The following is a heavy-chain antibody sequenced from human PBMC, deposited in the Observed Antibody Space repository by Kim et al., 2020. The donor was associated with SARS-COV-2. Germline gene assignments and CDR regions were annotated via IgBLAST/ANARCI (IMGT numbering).Heavy chain of an antibody. CDR1: GGSISSSSYY. CDR2: IYYSGST. V-gene: IGHV4-39*01. Sequence: SETLSLTCTVSGGSISSSSYYWGWLRQPPGQGLVWIGCIYYSGSTYYNPSLKSRVTISVYTSENQFSLKLSSVTAADTAVYYCARQSRMLVVPAAILAWGQGALGTVSS. J-gene: IGHJ4*02. D-gene: IGHD2-2*01. CDR3: ARQSRMLVVPAAILA.